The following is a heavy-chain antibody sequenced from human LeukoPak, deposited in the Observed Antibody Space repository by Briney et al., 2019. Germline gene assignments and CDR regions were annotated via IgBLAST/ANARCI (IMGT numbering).Heavy chain of an antibody. D-gene: IGHD6-6*01. J-gene: IGHJ4*02. CDR3: ARRHVEYSSSSDPYYFDY. CDR2: IYHSGST. CDR1: GYSISSGYY. Sequence: SETLSLTCTVSGYSISSGYYWGWIRQPPGKGLEWIGIIYHSGSTYYNPSLKSRVTISVDTSKNQFSLKLSSVTAADTAVYYCARRHVEYSSSSDPYYFDYWGQGTLVTVSS. V-gene: IGHV4-38-2*02.